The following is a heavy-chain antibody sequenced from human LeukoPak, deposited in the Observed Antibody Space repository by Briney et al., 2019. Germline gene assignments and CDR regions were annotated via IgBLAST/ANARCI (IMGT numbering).Heavy chain of an antibody. V-gene: IGHV3-74*01. D-gene: IGHD2/OR15-2a*01. Sequence: PGGSLRLSCAASGFTFSSYWMHWVRPDPGKGLVWVSRINSDGRSTSYADSVKGRFTISRDNAKNTLYLQMNSLRVEDTAVYYCRTFRWGDPFGSWGQGTLVTVSS. CDR1: GFTFSSYW. J-gene: IGHJ4*02. CDR3: RTFRWGDPFGS. CDR2: INSDGRST.